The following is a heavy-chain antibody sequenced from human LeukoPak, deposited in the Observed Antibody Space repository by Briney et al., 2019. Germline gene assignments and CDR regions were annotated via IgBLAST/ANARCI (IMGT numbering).Heavy chain of an antibody. CDR1: GGSFRGYG. CDR3: AAEADHDDGGYYPSLDY. J-gene: IGHJ4*02. Sequence: SVKVSCKASGGSFRGYGFTWVRQAPGQGLEWMGVISPVFGTASYAQRFKGRVTLTTDESTSTAYMEVSSLRSEDTALYYCAAEADHDDGGYYPSLDYWGQGTLVSVSS. D-gene: IGHD3-22*01. V-gene: IGHV1-69*05. CDR2: ISPVFGTA.